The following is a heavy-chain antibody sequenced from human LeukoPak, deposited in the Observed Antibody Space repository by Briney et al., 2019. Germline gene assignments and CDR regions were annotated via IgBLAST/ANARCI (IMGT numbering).Heavy chain of an antibody. J-gene: IGHJ4*02. CDR2: ISGSGGST. V-gene: IGHV3-23*01. D-gene: IGHD1-26*01. CDR3: ARDQSWTRWELLLPPDY. Sequence: PGGSLRLSCAASGFTFSSYAMSWVRQAPGKGLEWVSAISGSGGSTYYADSVKGRFTISRDNSKNTLYLQMNSLRAGDTAVYYCARDQSWTRWELLLPPDYWGQGTLVTVSS. CDR1: GFTFSSYA.